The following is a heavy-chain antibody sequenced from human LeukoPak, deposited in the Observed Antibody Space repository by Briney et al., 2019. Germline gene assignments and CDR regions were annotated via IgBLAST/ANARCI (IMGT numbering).Heavy chain of an antibody. V-gene: IGHV3-23*01. CDR3: AKDLKMGAYFDY. Sequence: GGSLRLSCAASGFTFSSYAMSRVRQAPGKALEWVSAISGSGGSTYYADSVKGRFTISRDNSKNTLYLQMNSLRAEDTAVYYCAKDLKMGAYFDYWGQGTLVTVSS. CDR2: ISGSGGST. J-gene: IGHJ4*02. D-gene: IGHD5-24*01. CDR1: GFTFSSYA.